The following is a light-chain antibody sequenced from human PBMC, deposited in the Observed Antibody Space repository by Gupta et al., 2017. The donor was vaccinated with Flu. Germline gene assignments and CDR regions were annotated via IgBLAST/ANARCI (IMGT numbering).Light chain of an antibody. J-gene: IGKJ1*01. CDR1: QGLVYSDGNTY. V-gene: IGKV2-30*01. Sequence: DVVMTQSPLALTVTLGQPASLSCRSSQGLVYSDGNTYSHWFQQRPGQSPRRLMYQVSYRDSGVPDRFSGSGSVTDFTLKIIRVEAEDVGIYFFMQGAHWPWAFGQGTTVEIK. CDR2: QVS. CDR3: MQGAHWPWA.